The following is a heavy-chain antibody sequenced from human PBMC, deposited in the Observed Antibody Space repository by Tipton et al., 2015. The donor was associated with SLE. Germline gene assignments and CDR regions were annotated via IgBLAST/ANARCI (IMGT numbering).Heavy chain of an antibody. CDR2: ISGGGGST. D-gene: IGHD1/OR15-1a*01. CDR3: AKFEKTTDFYLDS. CDR1: GFTFSSYA. Sequence: VQLVQSGGGLIQSGGSLRLSCATSGFTFSSYALSWVRRAPGKGLEWVSAISGGGGSTDYADFVKGRFSISIDKSKKTLFLQMNSLRVDDTATYYCAKFEKTTDFYLDSWGQGTLVSVSS. V-gene: IGHV3-23*04. J-gene: IGHJ4*02.